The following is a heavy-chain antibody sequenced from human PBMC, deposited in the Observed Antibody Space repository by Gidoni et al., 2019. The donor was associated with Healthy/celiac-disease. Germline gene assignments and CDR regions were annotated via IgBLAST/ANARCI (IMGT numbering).Heavy chain of an antibody. CDR1: VGSISSYY. D-gene: IGHD3-9*01. CDR3: ARAYDILTGYYPTPYYYGMDV. J-gene: IGHJ6*02. CDR2: IYYSGST. Sequence: QVQLQESGPGLVKPSETLSLTCTVSVGSISSYYWSWIRQPPGKGLEWIGYIYYSGSTNYNPSLKSRVTISVDTSKNQFSLKLSSVTAAETAVYYCARAYDILTGYYPTPYYYGMDVWGQGTTVTVSS. V-gene: IGHV4-59*01.